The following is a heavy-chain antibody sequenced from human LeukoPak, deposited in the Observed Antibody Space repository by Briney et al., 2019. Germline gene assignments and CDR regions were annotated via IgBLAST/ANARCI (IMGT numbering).Heavy chain of an antibody. CDR1: GYTLTELS. CDR2: FDPEDGET. Sequence: ASVTVSCTVSGYTLTELSMHWVRQALGQGPEWMGGFDPEDGETIYAQKFQGRVTMTEDTSTDTAYMELSSLRPEDTAVYYCATGREMGFWGQGTLVTVSS. CDR3: ATGREMGF. V-gene: IGHV1-24*01. J-gene: IGHJ4*02. D-gene: IGHD5-24*01.